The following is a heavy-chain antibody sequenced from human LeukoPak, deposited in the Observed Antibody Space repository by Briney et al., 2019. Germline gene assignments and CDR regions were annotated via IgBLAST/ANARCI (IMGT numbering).Heavy chain of an antibody. V-gene: IGHV1-69*13. D-gene: IGHD4-11*01. CDR2: IIPIFGTA. CDR1: GGTFSSYA. CDR3: ARGRLQRSGFDY. J-gene: IGHJ4*02. Sequence: ASVKVSYKASGGTFSSYAISWVRQAPGQGLEWMGGIIPIFGTANYAQKFQGRVTITADESTSTAYMELSSLRSEDTAVYYCARGRLQRSGFDYWGQGTLVTVSS.